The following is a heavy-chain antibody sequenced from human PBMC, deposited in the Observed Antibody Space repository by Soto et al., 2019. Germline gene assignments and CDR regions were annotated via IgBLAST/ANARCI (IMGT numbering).Heavy chain of an antibody. CDR2: MNLNNSDT. V-gene: IGHV1-2*02. CDR3: ARDGPGAGNDDFDY. CDR1: AYTFTGYY. Sequence: QVQLVQSGADVKKPGDSVRVSCKASAYTFTGYYIHWVRQAPGQGPEWMGWMNLNNSDTRYAPQFEGRVTMTRDTSINTAYMDLTRLTSDDTAIYYCARDGPGAGNDDFDYWGQGTLVTVSS. J-gene: IGHJ4*02. D-gene: IGHD6-13*01.